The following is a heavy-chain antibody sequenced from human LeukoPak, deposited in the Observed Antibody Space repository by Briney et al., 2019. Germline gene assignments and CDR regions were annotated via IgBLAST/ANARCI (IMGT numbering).Heavy chain of an antibody. D-gene: IGHD2-2*01. CDR3: TRDPYCSSTSCYGWFDP. Sequence: GGSLRLSCAASGFTFDDYAMHWVRQAPGKSLEWVSLISGDGGSTNSADSVKGRFTISRDNSKNSLYLQMNSLTTEDTALYYCTRDPYCSSTSCYGWFDPWGQGTLVIVSS. V-gene: IGHV3-43*02. J-gene: IGHJ5*02. CDR2: ISGDGGST. CDR1: GFTFDDYA.